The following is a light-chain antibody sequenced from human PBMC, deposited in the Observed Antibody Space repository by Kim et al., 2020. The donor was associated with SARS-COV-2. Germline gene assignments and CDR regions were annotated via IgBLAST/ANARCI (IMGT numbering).Light chain of an antibody. CDR3: AVWDDRRRELL. J-gene: IGLJ2*01. Sequence: GHKVSISCSGSNSNMGNTYVYWYQQGPGTAPRLLLYRMSQRPAGVPDRFSGSKSDNSAFLAISGLRSEDEADYYCAVWDDRRRELLFGGGTQLTVL. V-gene: IGLV1-47*01. CDR2: RMS. CDR1: NSNMGNTY.